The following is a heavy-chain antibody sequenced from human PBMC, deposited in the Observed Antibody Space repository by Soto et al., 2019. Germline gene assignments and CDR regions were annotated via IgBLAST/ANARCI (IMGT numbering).Heavy chain of an antibody. CDR3: ARDLSSGWYMDY. CDR2: ISYDGSNK. D-gene: IGHD6-19*01. J-gene: IGHJ4*02. CDR1: GFTFSSYA. V-gene: IGHV3-30-3*01. Sequence: QVPLVESGGGVVQPGRSLRLSCAASGFTFSSYAMHWVRQAPGKGLEWVAVISYDGSNKYYADSVKGRFTISRDNSKNTLYLQMNSLRAEDTAVYYCARDLSSGWYMDYWGQGTLVTVSS.